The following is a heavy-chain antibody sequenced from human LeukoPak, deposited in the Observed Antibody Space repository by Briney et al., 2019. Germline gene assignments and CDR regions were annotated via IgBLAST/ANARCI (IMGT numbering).Heavy chain of an antibody. J-gene: IGHJ4*02. CDR3: ARDRRGSNWNYHFDY. D-gene: IGHD1-7*01. CDR2: IFYSGTT. Sequence: PSETLSLTCTVSGGSISGGGYSWSWIRQPPGKGLEWIGYIFYSGTTYYNPSLKSRVTISVDTSKNQFSLKLSSVTAADTAVYYCARDRRGSNWNYHFDYWGQGTLVTVSS. V-gene: IGHV4-30-4*07. CDR1: GGSISGGGYS.